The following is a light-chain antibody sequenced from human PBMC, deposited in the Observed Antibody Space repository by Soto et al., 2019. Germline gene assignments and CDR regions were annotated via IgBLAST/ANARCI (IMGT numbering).Light chain of an antibody. V-gene: IGLV2-14*01. CDR1: ISDFVVYNY. CDR3: SSHTISSAIQV. J-gene: IGLJ1*01. CDR2: GVS. Sequence: QSVLTQPASLSGSPGQSITISCTGTISDFVVYNYVSWYQQHPGKAPKLMIYGVSNRPSGVSNRFSGSKSGNTASLTISGLQADDEADYYCSSHTISSAIQVFGTGTKVTVL.